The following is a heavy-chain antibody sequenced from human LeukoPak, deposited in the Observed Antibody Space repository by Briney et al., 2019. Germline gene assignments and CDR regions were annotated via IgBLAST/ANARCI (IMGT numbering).Heavy chain of an antibody. CDR1: GFTFSNAW. V-gene: IGHV3-21*01. Sequence: GGSLRLSCAASGFTFSNAWMNWVRQAPGKGLEWVSSISSSSSYIYYADSVKGRFTISRDNAKNSLYLQMNSLRAEDTAVYYCARDHGELDTAMVYDYWGQGTLVTVSS. D-gene: IGHD5-18*01. CDR2: ISSSSSYI. CDR3: ARDHGELDTAMVYDY. J-gene: IGHJ4*02.